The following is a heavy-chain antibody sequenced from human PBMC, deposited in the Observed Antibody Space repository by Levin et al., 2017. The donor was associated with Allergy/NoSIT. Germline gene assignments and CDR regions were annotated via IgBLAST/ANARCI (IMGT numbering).Heavy chain of an antibody. D-gene: IGHD3-10*01. CDR1: GYTFTSYG. V-gene: IGHV1-18*01. CDR3: ARGRGLWFGESVDAFDI. CDR2: ISAYNGNT. Sequence: ASVKVSCKASGYTFTSYGISWVRQAPGQGLEWMGWISAYNGNTNYAQKLQGRVTMTTDTSTSTAYMELRSLRSDDTAVYYCARGRGLWFGESVDAFDIWGQGTMVTVSS. J-gene: IGHJ3*02.